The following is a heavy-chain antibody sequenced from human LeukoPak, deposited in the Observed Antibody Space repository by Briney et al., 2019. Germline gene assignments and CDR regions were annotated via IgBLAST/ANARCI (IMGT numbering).Heavy chain of an antibody. D-gene: IGHD3-22*01. CDR1: GFTFGNYW. Sequence: GGSLRLSCAASGFTFGNYWMHWVRQTPGKGLVWVSRINSDASVTTYADSVKGRFTISRDNAKNSLYLQMNSLRAEDTALYYCARMAGYYDSSGYYPWGQGTLVTVSS. CDR3: ARMAGYYDSSGYYP. CDR2: INSDASVT. V-gene: IGHV3-74*01. J-gene: IGHJ5*02.